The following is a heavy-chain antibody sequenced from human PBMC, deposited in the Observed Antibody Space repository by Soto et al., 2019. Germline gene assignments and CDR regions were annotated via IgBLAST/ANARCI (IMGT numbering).Heavy chain of an antibody. CDR3: ARGTAKYTYAYLNY. CDR2: ISTYNGNT. V-gene: IGHV1-18*01. D-gene: IGHD5-18*01. CDR1: GYTFTSYG. J-gene: IGHJ4*02. Sequence: QIQLVQSGAEVKKPGASVKVSCKTSGYTFTSYGISWVRQAPGQGLEWMGWISTYNGNTNYAQNLQGRVTMTTDTSTSTAYMELWSLRSDDTAVYYCARGTAKYTYAYLNYWGQGTLVTVSS.